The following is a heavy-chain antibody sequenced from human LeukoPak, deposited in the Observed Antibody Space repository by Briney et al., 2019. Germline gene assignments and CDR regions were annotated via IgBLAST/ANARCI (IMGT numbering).Heavy chain of an antibody. CDR2: IYHSGST. D-gene: IGHD3-16*01. J-gene: IGHJ4*02. CDR1: GGSISSGGYY. CDR3: ARVMGGKLDY. V-gene: IGHV4-30-2*01. Sequence: PSETLSLTCTVSGGSISSGGYYWSWIRQPPGKGLEWIGYIYHSGSTYYNPSLKSRVTISVDRSKNQFSLKLSSVTAADTAVYYCARVMGGKLDYWGQGTLVTVSS.